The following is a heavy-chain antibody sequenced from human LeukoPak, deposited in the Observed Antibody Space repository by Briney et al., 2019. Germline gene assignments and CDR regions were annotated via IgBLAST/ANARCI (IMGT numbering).Heavy chain of an antibody. D-gene: IGHD3-10*01. J-gene: IGHJ4*02. CDR3: APTYYYGSGSYFGGFDY. Sequence: SVKVSCKASGGTFSSYAISWVRQAPGQGLEWMGGIIPIFGTANYAQKFQGRVTITADKSTSTAYMELSSLRSEDTAVYYCAPTYYYGSGSYFGGFDYWGQGTLVTVSS. CDR2: IIPIFGTA. CDR1: GGTFSSYA. V-gene: IGHV1-69*06.